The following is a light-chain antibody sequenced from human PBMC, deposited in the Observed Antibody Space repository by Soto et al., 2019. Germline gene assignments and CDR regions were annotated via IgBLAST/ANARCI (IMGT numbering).Light chain of an antibody. CDR2: EVS. V-gene: IGLV2-14*01. CDR3: SSYTNTTTLEV. Sequence: QSVLTQPASVSGSPGQSITISCAGTSSDVGGYNYVSWYLQHPGKAPKLLLYEVSNRPSWVSDRFSGSKSANTASLTISGLQAEDEANYYCSSYTNTTTLEVFGPGTKVTVL. J-gene: IGLJ1*01. CDR1: SSDVGGYNY.